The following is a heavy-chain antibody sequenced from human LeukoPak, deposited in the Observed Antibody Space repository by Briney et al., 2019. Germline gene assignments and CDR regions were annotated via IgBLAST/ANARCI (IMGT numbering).Heavy chain of an antibody. CDR2: ISGSGGST. V-gene: IGHV3-23*01. J-gene: IGHJ4*02. CDR3: ARGRVRGVSYFGH. D-gene: IGHD3-10*01. Sequence: GGSLRLSCAASGFTFSSYAMSWVRQAPGKGLEWVSAISGSGGSTYYADSVKGRFTISRDNSKNTLYLQMNRLRAEDTAVYYCARGRVRGVSYFGHWGQGTLVTVSS. CDR1: GFTFSSYA.